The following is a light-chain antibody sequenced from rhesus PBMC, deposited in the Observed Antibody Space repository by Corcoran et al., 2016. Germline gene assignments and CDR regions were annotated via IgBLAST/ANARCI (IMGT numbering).Light chain of an antibody. V-gene: IGLV2-11*01. CDR3: GSYGAGHIYV. J-gene: IGLJ1*01. CDR2: KVN. Sequence: QSAPIQSPSVSGSLGQSVTISCIGTNGDIGRYDYVSWYRRQAGSTTKLMMYKVNIRPSGVGDRFSGSKSGNTASLTISGLQAEDDGDYFCGSYGAGHIYVFGSGTRLTVL. CDR1: NGDIGRYDY.